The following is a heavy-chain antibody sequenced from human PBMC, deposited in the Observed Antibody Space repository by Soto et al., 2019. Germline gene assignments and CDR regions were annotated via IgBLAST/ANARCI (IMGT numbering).Heavy chain of an antibody. D-gene: IGHD6-13*01. V-gene: IGHV1-18*01. J-gene: IGHJ4*02. CDR1: GYTFINHG. CDR3: ARESVNSKSWYVADY. Sequence: QVQLVQSGAEVKKPGASVKVSCKTSGYTFINHGISWVRQAPGQGLEWMGWISAYNGNTKFAQKVQDRLTMTRDTSTTTFYMELRSLTSDDTVVYFCARESVNSKSWYVADYWGQGTLVTVSS. CDR2: ISAYNGNT.